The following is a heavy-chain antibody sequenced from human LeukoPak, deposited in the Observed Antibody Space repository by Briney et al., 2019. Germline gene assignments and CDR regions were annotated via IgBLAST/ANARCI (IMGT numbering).Heavy chain of an antibody. Sequence: GGSLRLSCAASGFTFSSYGMHWVRQAPGKGLEWVAVISYDGSNKYYADSVKGRFTISRDNSKNTLYLQMNSLRAEDTAVYYCARMKMVRGAPWGFDYWGQGTLVSVSS. CDR1: GFTFSSYG. CDR2: ISYDGSNK. J-gene: IGHJ4*02. CDR3: ARMKMVRGAPWGFDY. D-gene: IGHD3-10*01. V-gene: IGHV3-30*03.